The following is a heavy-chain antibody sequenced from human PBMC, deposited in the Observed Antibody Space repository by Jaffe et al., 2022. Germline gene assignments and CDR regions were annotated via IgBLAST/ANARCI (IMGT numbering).Heavy chain of an antibody. V-gene: IGHV4-34*01. CDR2: INHSGST. J-gene: IGHJ6*03. CDR1: GGSFSGYY. CDR3: ARGPRDYGDHGGYYYYMDV. Sequence: QVQLQQWGAGLLKPSETLSLTCAVYGGSFSGYYWSWIRQPPGKGLEWIGEINHSGSTNYNPSLKSRVTISVDTSKNQFSLKLSSVTAADTAVYYCARGPRDYGDHGGYYYYMDVWGKGTTVTVSS. D-gene: IGHD4-17*01.